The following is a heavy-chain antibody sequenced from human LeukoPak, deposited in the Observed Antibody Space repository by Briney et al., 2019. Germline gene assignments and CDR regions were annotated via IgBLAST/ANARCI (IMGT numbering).Heavy chain of an antibody. Sequence: PGGSLRLSCAASGFTFSNAWMSWVRQAPGKGLEWVGRIKSKTDGGTTDYAAPVKGRFTISRDDSKNTLYLQMNSLKTEDTAVYYCTTVYDFWSGYYSPNFDYWGQGTLVTVSS. D-gene: IGHD3-3*01. CDR2: IKSKTDGGTT. V-gene: IGHV3-15*01. CDR1: GFTFSNAW. J-gene: IGHJ4*02. CDR3: TTVYDFWSGYYSPNFDY.